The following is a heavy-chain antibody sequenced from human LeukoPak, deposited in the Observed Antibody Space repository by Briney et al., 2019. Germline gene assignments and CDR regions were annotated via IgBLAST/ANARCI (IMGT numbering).Heavy chain of an antibody. CDR1: GFTVSSNY. CDR2: IYSGGST. Sequence: GGSLRLSCAASGFTVSSNYMSWVRQAPGKGLEWVPVIYSGGSTYYADSVKGRFTISRHNSKNTLYLQMNSLRAEDTAVYYCARDFADSSGYYHFDYWGQGTLVTVSS. J-gene: IGHJ4*02. CDR3: ARDFADSSGYYHFDY. V-gene: IGHV3-53*04. D-gene: IGHD3-22*01.